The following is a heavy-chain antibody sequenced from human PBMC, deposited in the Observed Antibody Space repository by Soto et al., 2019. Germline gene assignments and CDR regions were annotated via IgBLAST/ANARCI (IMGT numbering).Heavy chain of an antibody. CDR1: GGTFSSYA. D-gene: IGHD3-22*01. CDR2: IIPIFGTA. V-gene: IGHV1-69*01. Sequence: QVQLVQSGAEVKKPGSSVKVSCKASGGTFSSYAISWVRQAPGQGLEWMGGIIPIFGTANYAQKFQGRVTITADESTSTAYMELSSLRSEDTAVYYYAREPGLGYYDSSGYYPHYFDYWGQGTLVTVSS. CDR3: AREPGLGYYDSSGYYPHYFDY. J-gene: IGHJ4*02.